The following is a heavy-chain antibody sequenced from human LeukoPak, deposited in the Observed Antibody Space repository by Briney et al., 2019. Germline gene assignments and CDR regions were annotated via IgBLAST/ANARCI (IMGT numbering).Heavy chain of an antibody. Sequence: PSETLSLTCTVSGGALSSYYVSWIRRPPGKGREGIGYIYDSGSTNYNPSLKSRVTISVETSTNHFSLKLSSVTAADTAVFYCASLTTADDFDIWGQGTMVTVSS. J-gene: IGHJ3*02. CDR2: IYDSGST. V-gene: IGHV4-59*01. CDR3: ASLTTADDFDI. D-gene: IGHD3-22*01. CDR1: GGALSSYY.